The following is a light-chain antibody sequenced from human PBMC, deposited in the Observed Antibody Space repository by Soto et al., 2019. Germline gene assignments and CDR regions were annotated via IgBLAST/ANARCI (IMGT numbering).Light chain of an antibody. Sequence: DIQMTQSPSTLSASVGDTVTVTCRASQSISSYLHWYQQKPGKAPKLLIFAASSLQSGVPSRFSGSGSGTNFTLTISSLQPEDFAAYYCQQSYSAPITFGQGTRLEIK. J-gene: IGKJ5*01. V-gene: IGKV1-39*01. CDR1: QSISSY. CDR2: AAS. CDR3: QQSYSAPIT.